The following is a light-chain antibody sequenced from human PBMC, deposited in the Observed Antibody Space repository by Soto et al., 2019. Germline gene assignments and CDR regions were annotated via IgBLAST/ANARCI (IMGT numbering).Light chain of an antibody. V-gene: IGLV1-44*01. CDR1: SSNIGNNA. J-gene: IGLJ2*01. CDR3: AAWDDSLSVVV. Sequence: VLTQPPSASGTPGQRFTISCSGSSSNIGNNAVNWYQQLPGTAPKLLIYYNDQRPSGVPDRFSGSRSGTSASLAISGLQSEDEAVYYCAAWDDSLSVVVFGGGTKLTVL. CDR2: YND.